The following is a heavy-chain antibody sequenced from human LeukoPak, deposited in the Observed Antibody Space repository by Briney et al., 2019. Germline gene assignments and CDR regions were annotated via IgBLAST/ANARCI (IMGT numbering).Heavy chain of an antibody. CDR1: GFTFSNYI. J-gene: IGHJ4*02. V-gene: IGHV3-21*01. CDR2: ISSSGSYI. CDR3: ARGGAMVRGVSPLDY. Sequence: GGSLRLSCAASGFTFSNYIINWVRQAPGKGLEWVSSISSSGSYINYADSVKGRFTISRDNAKNSLYLQMNSLRAEDTAVYYCARGGAMVRGVSPLDYWGQGSLVTVSS. D-gene: IGHD3-10*01.